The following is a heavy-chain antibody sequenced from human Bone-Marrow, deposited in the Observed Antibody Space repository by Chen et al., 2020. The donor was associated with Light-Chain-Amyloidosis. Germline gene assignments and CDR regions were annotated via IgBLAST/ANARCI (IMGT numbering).Heavy chain of an antibody. CDR3: ARDRVSWAVAGTGDAFDI. D-gene: IGHD6-19*01. CDR1: GFTFCSYA. CDR2: ISYDGSNK. V-gene: IGHV3-30-3*01. Sequence: QVQLVESGGGVVQPGRSLRLSCAASGFTFCSYAMHWVRQAPGKGLEWVAVISYDGSNKYYADSVKGRFTISRDNSKNTLYLQMNSLRAEDTAVYYCARDRVSWAVAGTGDAFDIWGQGTMVTVSS. J-gene: IGHJ3*02.